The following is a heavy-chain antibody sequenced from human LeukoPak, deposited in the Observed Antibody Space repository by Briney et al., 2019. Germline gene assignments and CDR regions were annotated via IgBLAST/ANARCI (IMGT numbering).Heavy chain of an antibody. CDR3: ARGPSYYYDSSGYYY. CDR1: GGSVSSGSYY. CDR2: INHSGST. Sequence: SSETLSLTCTVSGGSVSSGSYYWSWIRQPPGKGLEWIGEINHSGSTNYNPSLKSRVTISVDTSKNQFSLKLSSVTAADTAVYYCARGPSYYYDSSGYYYWGQGTLVTVSS. D-gene: IGHD3-22*01. V-gene: IGHV4-61*01. J-gene: IGHJ4*02.